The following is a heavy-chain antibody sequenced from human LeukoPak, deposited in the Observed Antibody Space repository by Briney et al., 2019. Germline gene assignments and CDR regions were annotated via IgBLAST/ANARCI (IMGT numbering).Heavy chain of an antibody. CDR1: GFTFSSHW. CDR3: ASDYGGYSDY. V-gene: IGHV3-74*01. D-gene: IGHD4-23*01. J-gene: IGHJ4*02. Sequence: GGSLRLSCAASGFTFSSHWIHWVRQAPGKGLVWVSRINTDGSYTSYADFVKGRFTISRDNAKNTLYLQMNSLRAEDTAVYYCASDYGGYSDYWGQGTLVTVSS. CDR2: INTDGSYT.